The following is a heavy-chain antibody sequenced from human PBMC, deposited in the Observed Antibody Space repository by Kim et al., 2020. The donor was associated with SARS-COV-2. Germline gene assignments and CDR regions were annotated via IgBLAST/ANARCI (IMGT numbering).Heavy chain of an antibody. V-gene: IGHV3-64*01. D-gene: IGHD2-15*01. Sequence: SVKGRFTISRDNSKNILYLQMGSLRAEDMAVYYCARVRGYCSGGNCYSDYWGQGTLVTVSS. CDR3: ARVRGYCSGGNCYSDY. J-gene: IGHJ4*02.